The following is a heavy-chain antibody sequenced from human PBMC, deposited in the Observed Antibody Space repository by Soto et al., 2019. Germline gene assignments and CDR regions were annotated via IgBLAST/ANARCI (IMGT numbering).Heavy chain of an antibody. V-gene: IGHV1-46*01. Sequence: ASVKVSCKASGYTFTSYYMHWVRQAPGQGLEWMGGINPSGGSTSYAQKFQGRVTITTDKSTSTVYMELSSLRSEDTAVYYCARERITGTLDYWGQGTLVTVSS. CDR3: ARERITGTLDY. CDR1: GYTFTSYY. CDR2: INPSGGST. D-gene: IGHD1-20*01. J-gene: IGHJ4*02.